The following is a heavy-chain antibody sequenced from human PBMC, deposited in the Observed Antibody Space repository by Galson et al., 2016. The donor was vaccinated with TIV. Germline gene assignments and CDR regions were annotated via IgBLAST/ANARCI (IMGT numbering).Heavy chain of an antibody. CDR3: SREKYSGFGF. Sequence: SVKVSCKASGYIFTTYYIHWVRQAPGQGLEWMGMLNPSGVTTSYAEKFQDRVIMSMDTSTSTFYMELSSLTSEDAAIYYCSREKYSGFGFWGQGTLVTVS. CDR2: LNPSGVTT. V-gene: IGHV1-46*01. CDR1: GYIFTTYY. D-gene: IGHD5-12*01. J-gene: IGHJ4*02.